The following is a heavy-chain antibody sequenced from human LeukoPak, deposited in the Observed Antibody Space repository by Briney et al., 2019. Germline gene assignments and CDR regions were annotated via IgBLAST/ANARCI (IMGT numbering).Heavy chain of an antibody. Sequence: ASVKVSCKASGYTFTGYYMHWVRQAPRQGLEWMGWINPNSGGTNYAQKFQGRVTMTRDTSISTAYMELSRLRSDDTAVYYCAREEVGATGQRAFDIWGQGTMVTVSS. D-gene: IGHD1-26*01. V-gene: IGHV1-2*02. J-gene: IGHJ3*02. CDR2: INPNSGGT. CDR3: AREEVGATGQRAFDI. CDR1: GYTFTGYY.